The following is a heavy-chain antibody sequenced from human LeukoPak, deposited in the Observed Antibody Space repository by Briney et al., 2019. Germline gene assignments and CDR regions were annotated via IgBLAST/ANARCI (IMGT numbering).Heavy chain of an antibody. CDR1: GYTFTDYY. CDR2: INPKTGAT. V-gene: IGHV1-2*02. D-gene: IGHD3-3*01. J-gene: IGHJ1*01. Sequence: GASVKVSCKASGYTFTDYYLNWVRQAPGQGLEWMGWINPKTGATNFTQRFQGRISLITDTSINTAYMELRGLTSGDTAVYFCATGVSATIYGLVFPGYFQHGGQSTLVSVSS. CDR3: ATGVSATIYGLVFPGYFQH.